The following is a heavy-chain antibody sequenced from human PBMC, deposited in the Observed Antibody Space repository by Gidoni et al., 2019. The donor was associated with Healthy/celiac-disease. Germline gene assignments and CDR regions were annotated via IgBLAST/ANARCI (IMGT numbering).Heavy chain of an antibody. D-gene: IGHD3-3*01. J-gene: IGHJ4*02. Sequence: EVQLVGSGGGLGQPGRSLRLYWSASGFTFDGYAMHWVRQATGKGLECVAGISWNSVIIVYSDYVNGRFTISRDNAKNSLYLHMNSLRADDTALYYCANVGIVYYDFWSGTSSQIFDYWGQGTLAPVSS. V-gene: IGHV3-9*01. CDR1: GFTFDGYA. CDR2: ISWNSVII. CDR3: ANVGIVYYDFWSGTSSQIFDY.